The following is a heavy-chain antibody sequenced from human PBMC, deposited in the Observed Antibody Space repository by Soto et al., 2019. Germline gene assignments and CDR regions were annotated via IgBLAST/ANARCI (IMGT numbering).Heavy chain of an antibody. J-gene: IGHJ6*02. Sequence: PGESLKISCKVSGYSFTKYWISWVRQMPGKGLEWMGKIDPSDSYTTYSPSFPGHVTISADKSISSAYLQWSNLKASDTAMYYCARQAGTTSFHYGMDVWGQGTTVTVSS. CDR2: IDPSDSYT. V-gene: IGHV5-10-1*01. CDR3: ARQAGTTSFHYGMDV. CDR1: GYSFTKYW. D-gene: IGHD1-7*01.